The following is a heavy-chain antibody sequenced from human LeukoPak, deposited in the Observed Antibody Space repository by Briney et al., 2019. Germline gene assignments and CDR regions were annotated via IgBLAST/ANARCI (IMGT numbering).Heavy chain of an antibody. CDR1: GGSISSGGYY. V-gene: IGHV4-31*03. J-gene: IGHJ4*02. Sequence: SQTLSLTCTVSGGSISSGGYYWSWIRQHPGKGLEWIGYIYYSGSTYYNPSLKSRVTISVDTSKNQFSLKLSSVTAAATAVYYCARGDAQKYCIRTSCYAGIHYWGPGTL. CDR2: IYYSGST. CDR3: ARGDAQKYCIRTSCYAGIHY. D-gene: IGHD2-2*01.